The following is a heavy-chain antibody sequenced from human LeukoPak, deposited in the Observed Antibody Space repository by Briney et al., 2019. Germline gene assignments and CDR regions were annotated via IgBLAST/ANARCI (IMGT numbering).Heavy chain of an antibody. V-gene: IGHV3-23*01. Sequence: GGSLRLSCAASGFTFSSYSMSWVRHARGKGLEWVSAISGSGGSTYYADSVKGRFTISRDNSKNTLNLQMNSLRAEDTAVYYCAKATYYFDYWGQGTLVTVSS. CDR1: GFTFSSYS. CDR3: AKATYYFDY. CDR2: ISGSGGST. J-gene: IGHJ4*02.